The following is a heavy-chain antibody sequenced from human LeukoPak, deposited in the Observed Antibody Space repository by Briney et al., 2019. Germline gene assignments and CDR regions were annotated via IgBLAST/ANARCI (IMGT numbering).Heavy chain of an antibody. D-gene: IGHD1-7*01. V-gene: IGHV1-69*06. J-gene: IGHJ6*03. CDR3: ASDVRTGTTSPYSYMDV. CDR1: GGTFSTYA. CDR2: IIPIFGTA. Sequence: GASVKVSCKASGGTFSTYAISRVRQAPGQGHEWMGRIIPIFGTANYAQKFQGRVTITADKSTSTAYMELSSLRSEDTAVYYCASDVRTGTTSPYSYMDVWGKGTTVTVSS.